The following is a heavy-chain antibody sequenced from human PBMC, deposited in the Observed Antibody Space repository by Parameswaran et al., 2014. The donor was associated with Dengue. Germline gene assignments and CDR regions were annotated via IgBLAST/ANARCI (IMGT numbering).Heavy chain of an antibody. D-gene: IGHD6-19*01. CDR3: AKDQEGWTYYFDY. Sequence: RWIRQPPGKGLEWVSAISGSGGSTYYADSVKGRFTISRDNSKNTLYLQMNSLRAEDTAVYYCAKDQEGWTYYFDYWGQGTLVTVSS. J-gene: IGHJ4*02. V-gene: IGHV3-23*01. CDR2: ISGSGGST.